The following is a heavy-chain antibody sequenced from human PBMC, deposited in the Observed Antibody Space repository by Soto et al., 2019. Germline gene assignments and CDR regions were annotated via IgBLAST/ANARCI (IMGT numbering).Heavy chain of an antibody. D-gene: IGHD4-17*01. CDR1: GFLFSTST. CDR3: ATLGRADYPPLAA. CDR2: ISSRGTDI. J-gene: IGHJ5*02. V-gene: IGHV3-30*14. Sequence: VQLVESGGGLVQPGGSLRLSCEASGFLFSTSTLNWVRRAPGKGLEWVAEISSRGTDIYYADSVKGRFTISRDNSKNSLYLLLDRVKSDDTAVYFCATLGRADYPPLAAWGQGTLVTVSS.